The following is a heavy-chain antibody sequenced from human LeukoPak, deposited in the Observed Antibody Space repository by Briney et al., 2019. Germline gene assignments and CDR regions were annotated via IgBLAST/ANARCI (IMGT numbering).Heavy chain of an antibody. CDR2: ISSSGSTI. CDR3: ARDTSCSSTSCPPPPYYYYGMDV. V-gene: IGHV3-48*03. J-gene: IGHJ6*04. D-gene: IGHD2-2*01. Sequence: SGGSLRLSCTASGFSFSSYEMNWVRQAPGKGLEGVSYISSSGSTIYYAGSVKGRFTISRDNAKNSLYLQMSSLRAEDTAVYYCARDTSCSSTSCPPPPYYYYGMDVWGKGTTVTVSS. CDR1: GFSFSSYE.